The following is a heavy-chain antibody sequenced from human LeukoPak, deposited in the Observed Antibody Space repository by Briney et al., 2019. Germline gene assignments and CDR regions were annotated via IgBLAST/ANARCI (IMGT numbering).Heavy chain of an antibody. CDR3: ARAVVRGVIGDYFDY. CDR1: GITVSSYG. Sequence: PGGSLRLSCAASGITVSSYGIHWVRQAPGKGLEWVAFIRFDGIHLWYADSVKGRFTISRDNAKNSLYLQMNSLRAEDTAVYYCARAVVRGVIGDYFDYWGQGTLVTVSS. D-gene: IGHD3-10*01. V-gene: IGHV3-30*02. CDR2: IRFDGIHL. J-gene: IGHJ4*02.